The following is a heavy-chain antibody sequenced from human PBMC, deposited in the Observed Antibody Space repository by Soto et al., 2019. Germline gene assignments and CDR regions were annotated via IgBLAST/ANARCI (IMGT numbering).Heavy chain of an antibody. V-gene: IGHV1-18*01. CDR3: ARSPDYGDYVPMYDYYYMDV. D-gene: IGHD4-17*01. CDR2: ISAYNGNT. Sequence: QVQLVQSGAEVKKPGASVKVSCKASGYTFTSYGISWVRQAPGQGLEWMGWISAYNGNTNYAQKLQGRVTMTTDTSTSTAYMELRSLRSDDTAVYYCARSPDYGDYVPMYDYYYMDVWGKGTTVTVSS. J-gene: IGHJ6*03. CDR1: GYTFTSYG.